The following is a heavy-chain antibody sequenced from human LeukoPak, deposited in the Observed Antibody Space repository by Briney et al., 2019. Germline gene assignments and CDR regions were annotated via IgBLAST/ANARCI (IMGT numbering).Heavy chain of an antibody. D-gene: IGHD2-2*02. Sequence: SGTLSLTCAVYGGSFSGYYWSWIRQPPGKGLEWIGEINHSGSTNYNPSLKSRVTISVDTSKNQFSLKLSSVTAADTAVYYCARARYCGSSTSCYTPLDYWGQGTLVTVSS. CDR1: GGSFSGYY. CDR2: INHSGST. J-gene: IGHJ4*02. CDR3: ARARYCGSSTSCYTPLDY. V-gene: IGHV4-34*01.